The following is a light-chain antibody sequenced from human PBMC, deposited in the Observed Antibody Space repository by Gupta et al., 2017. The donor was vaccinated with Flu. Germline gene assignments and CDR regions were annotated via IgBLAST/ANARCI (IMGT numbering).Light chain of an antibody. Sequence: ATLSLSPGERATLSCRASQSVSSYLAWYQQKPGQAPRLLIYDASNRATGIPARFSGSGSGTDFTLTISSLEPEDFAVYYCQQRSNWPPWTFGQGTKAEIK. CDR3: QQRSNWPPWT. CDR2: DAS. V-gene: IGKV3-11*01. J-gene: IGKJ1*01. CDR1: QSVSSY.